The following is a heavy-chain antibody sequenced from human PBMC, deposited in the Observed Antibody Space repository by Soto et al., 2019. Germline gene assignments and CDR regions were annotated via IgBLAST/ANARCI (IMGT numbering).Heavy chain of an antibody. CDR1: GGSISSGDYY. CDR3: ARVRYCSGGSCYSGYYYYGMDV. D-gene: IGHD2-15*01. V-gene: IGHV4-30-4*08. Sequence: SETLSLTCTVSGGSISSGDYYWSWIRQPPGKGLEWIGYIYYSGSTYYNPSLKSRVTISVDTFKNQFSLKLSSVTAADTAVYYCARVRYCSGGSCYSGYYYYGMDVWGQGTTVTVSS. CDR2: IYYSGST. J-gene: IGHJ6*02.